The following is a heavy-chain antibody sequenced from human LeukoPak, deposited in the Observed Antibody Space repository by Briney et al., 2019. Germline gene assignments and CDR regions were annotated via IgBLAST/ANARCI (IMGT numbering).Heavy chain of an antibody. J-gene: IGHJ4*02. CDR1: GGSISSSSYY. D-gene: IGHD6-13*01. CDR2: MYHSGST. V-gene: IGHV4-39*07. CDR3: ARGRYLTTLGGAAAGFLDS. Sequence: PSETLSLTCTVSGGSISSSSYYWGWIRQPPGKGLEWIGTMYHSGSTNYNPSLKRRVTISVDTSQKQFSLRLTSVTAADTAVYYCARGRYLTTLGGAAAGFLDSWGQGTLVTVSS.